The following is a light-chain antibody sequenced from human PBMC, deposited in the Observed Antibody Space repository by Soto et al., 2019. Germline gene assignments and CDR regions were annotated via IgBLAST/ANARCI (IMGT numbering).Light chain of an antibody. CDR3: SSYTSTSTPCV. V-gene: IGLV2-14*01. CDR2: EVS. Sequence: QSALTQPASVSGSPGQSITISCTGTSSDVGGYNYVSWYQLHPGKAPKPIIYEVSHRPSGASNHFSGYKSGNTASLTISGLQAEDEADYYCSSYTSTSTPCVFGTGTKLTVL. J-gene: IGLJ1*01. CDR1: SSDVGGYNY.